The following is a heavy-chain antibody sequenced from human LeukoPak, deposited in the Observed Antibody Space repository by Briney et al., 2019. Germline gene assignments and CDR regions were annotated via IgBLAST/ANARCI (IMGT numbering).Heavy chain of an antibody. V-gene: IGHV1-2*02. CDR1: GYTFTGYY. CDR2: INPNSGGT. D-gene: IGHD6-13*01. J-gene: IGHJ4*02. CDR3: ARIEGADSSWYYYNIQPLDY. Sequence: GASVKVSCKTSGYTFTGYYMHWVRQAPGQGLEWMGWINPNSGGTNYAQKFQGRVTMTRDTSISTAYMELSRLRSDDTAVYYCARIEGADSSWYYYNIQPLDYWGQGTLVTVSS.